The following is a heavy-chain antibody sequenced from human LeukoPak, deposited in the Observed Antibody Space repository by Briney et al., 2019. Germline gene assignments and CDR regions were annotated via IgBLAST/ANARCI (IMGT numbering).Heavy chain of an antibody. J-gene: IGHJ4*02. Sequence: PSETLSLTCAVYGGSFSGYYWSWIRHPPGKGLEWNGEINHSGSTNYNPSLKSRVTISVDTYKNQFSLKLSSVTAADTAVYYCAREARIAVAGRRAWYFDYWGQGTLVTVSS. CDR1: GGSFSGYY. D-gene: IGHD6-19*01. CDR3: AREARIAVAGRRAWYFDY. CDR2: INHSGST. V-gene: IGHV4-34*01.